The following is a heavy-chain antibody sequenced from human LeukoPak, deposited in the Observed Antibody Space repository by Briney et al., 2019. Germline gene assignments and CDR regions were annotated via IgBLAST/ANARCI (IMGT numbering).Heavy chain of an antibody. CDR2: IYYSGST. CDR1: GGSISSGDYY. CDR3: ARRGLDFWSGYYLPFDY. D-gene: IGHD3-3*01. Sequence: PSGTLSLTCTVSGGSISSGDYYWSWIRQPPGKGLEWIGYIYYSGSTYYNPSLKSRVTISVDTSKNQFSLKLSSVTAADTAVYYCARRGLDFWSGYYLPFDYWGQGTLVTVSS. V-gene: IGHV4-30-4*01. J-gene: IGHJ4*02.